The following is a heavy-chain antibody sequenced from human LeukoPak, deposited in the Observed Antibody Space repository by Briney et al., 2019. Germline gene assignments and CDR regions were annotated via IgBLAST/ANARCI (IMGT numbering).Heavy chain of an antibody. J-gene: IGHJ4*02. CDR2: INPNSGGT. CDR3: ARLDSSSWSDY. CDR1: GYTFTGYY. D-gene: IGHD6-13*01. V-gene: IGHV1-2*02. Sequence: GASVKVSCKASGYTFTGYYMHWLRQAPGQGLEWMGWINPNSGGTNYAQKFQGRVTMTRDTSISTAYMELSRLRSDDTAVFYCARLDSSSWSDYWGQGTLVTVSS.